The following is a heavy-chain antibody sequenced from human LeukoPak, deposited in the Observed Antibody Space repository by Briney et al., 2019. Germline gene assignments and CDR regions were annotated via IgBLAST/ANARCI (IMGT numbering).Heavy chain of an antibody. D-gene: IGHD6-19*01. J-gene: IGHJ4*02. Sequence: PGGSLRLSCAASGFAFSNQAMGWVRQASGKGLEWVSAISDSGGRRYYADSVKGRFTISRDNSKNTLFLQMNSLRPEDTAVYYCVKDARRTSGWYFFDYWGQGTRVTVSS. V-gene: IGHV3-23*01. CDR3: VKDARRTSGWYFFDY. CDR1: GFAFSNQA. CDR2: ISDSGGRR.